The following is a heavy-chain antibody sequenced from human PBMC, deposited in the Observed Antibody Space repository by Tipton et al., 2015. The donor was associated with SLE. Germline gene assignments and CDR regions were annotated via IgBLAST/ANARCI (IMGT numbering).Heavy chain of an antibody. CDR1: GGSISSGGYS. J-gene: IGHJ4*02. CDR3: ARGGYSSSSPDY. D-gene: IGHD6-13*01. Sequence: TLSLTCAVSGGSISSGGYSWSWIRQPPGKGLEWIGYIYHSGSTYYNPSLKGRVTISVDRSKNQFSLKLSSVTAADTAVYYCARGGYSSSSPDYWGQGTLVTVSS. V-gene: IGHV4-30-2*01. CDR2: IYHSGST.